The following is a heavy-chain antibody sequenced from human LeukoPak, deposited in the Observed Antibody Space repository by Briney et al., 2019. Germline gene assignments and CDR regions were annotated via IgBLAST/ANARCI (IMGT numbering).Heavy chain of an antibody. CDR1: GFTFSSYW. CDR2: IKEDGSEK. V-gene: IGHV3-7*01. J-gene: IGHJ6*04. Sequence: GGSLRLSCAASGFTFSSYWMSWVRQTPGKGLEWVANIKEDGSEKYYVDSVKGRFTISRDNAKNSLSMQMNSLRAEDTAVYYCAREYRSLGDVWGKGTTVTISS. CDR3: AREYRSLGDV. D-gene: IGHD1-26*01.